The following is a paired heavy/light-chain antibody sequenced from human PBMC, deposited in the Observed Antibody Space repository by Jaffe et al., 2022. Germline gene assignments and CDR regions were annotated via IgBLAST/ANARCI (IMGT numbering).Light chain of an antibody. V-gene: IGLV2-14*01. CDR3: SSYTGSNTLVL. CDR2: DVD. J-gene: IGLJ2*01. Sequence: QSALTQPASVSGSPGQSITISCTGTSSDVGRYNHVSWYQQHPGKVPKLLIYDVDNRPSGVSNRYSGSKSGSTASLTISGLQAEDEAEYFCSSYTGSNTLVLFGGRTELTVL. CDR1: SSDVGRYNH.
Heavy chain of an antibody. J-gene: IGHJ3*01. V-gene: IGHV3-15*01. D-gene: IGHD2-2*01. CDR2: VKSKSDGGAT. CDR1: GFTFSNAW. Sequence: EVQLVESGGGLVKPGGSLRLSCVVSGFTFSNAWMTWVRQAPEKGLEWVGRVKSKSDGGATEYAPPVKGRFTISRDDSKNTVYLQMSSLKSEDTGLYYCITGYCSGTDCHWDDAFHVWGQGTMVTVSS. CDR3: ITGYCSGTDCHWDDAFHV.